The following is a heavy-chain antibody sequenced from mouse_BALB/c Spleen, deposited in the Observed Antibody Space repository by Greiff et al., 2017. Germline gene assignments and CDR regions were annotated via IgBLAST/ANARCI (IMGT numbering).Heavy chain of an antibody. V-gene: IGHV1-69*02. J-gene: IGHJ2*01. D-gene: IGHD1-1*01. CDR1: GYTFTSYW. CDR3: ARRVLRRDVDY. Sequence: VQLQQPGAELVKPGASVKLSCKASGYTFTSYWMHWVKQRPGQGLEWIGEIDPSDSYTNYNQKFKGKATLTVDKSSSTAYMQLSSLTSEDSAVYYCARRVLRRDVDYWGQGTTLTVSS. CDR2: IDPSDSYT.